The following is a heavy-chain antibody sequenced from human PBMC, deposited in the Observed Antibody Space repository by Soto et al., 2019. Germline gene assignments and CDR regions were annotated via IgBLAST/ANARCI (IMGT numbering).Heavy chain of an antibody. Sequence: ASVKVSCKASGGTFSSYAISWVRQATGQGLEWMGGIIPIFGTANYAQKFQGRVTITADESTSTAYMELSSLRSEDTAVYSGPRQEGVGAPRGYYGMGVWRKGTTVTV. CDR3: PRQEGVGAPRGYYGMGV. J-gene: IGHJ6*04. CDR2: IIPIFGTA. D-gene: IGHD3-16*01. V-gene: IGHV1-69*13. CDR1: GGTFSSYA.